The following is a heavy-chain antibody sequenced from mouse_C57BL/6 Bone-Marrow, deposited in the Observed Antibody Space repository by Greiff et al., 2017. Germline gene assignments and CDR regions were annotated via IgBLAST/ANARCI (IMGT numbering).Heavy chain of an antibody. J-gene: IGHJ2*01. CDR2: SRNKANDYTT. D-gene: IGHD4-1*01. V-gene: IGHV7-1*01. CDR3: ARDLGRGYVDY. Sequence: EVQGVESGGGLVQSGRSLRLSCATSGFTFSDFYMEWVRQAPGKGLEWIAASRNKANDYTTEYSASVKGRFIVSRDTSQSSLYLQMNALRAEDTAIYYCARDLGRGYVDYGGQGTTLTVSA. CDR1: GFTFSDFY.